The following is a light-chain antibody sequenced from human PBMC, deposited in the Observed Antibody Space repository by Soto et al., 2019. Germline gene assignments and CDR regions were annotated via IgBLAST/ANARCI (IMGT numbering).Light chain of an antibody. CDR3: AASDASVSGVL. J-gene: IGLJ2*01. Sequence: QSVLTQPPSASGTPGQRVTISCSGSSSNIGSNYVYWYQQVPGTAPKLLIYRNNQRPSGVPDRFSGSKTDTSASLAISGLRSEDEADYYCAASDASVSGVLFGGGTKLTVL. V-gene: IGLV1-47*01. CDR1: SSNIGSNY. CDR2: RNN.